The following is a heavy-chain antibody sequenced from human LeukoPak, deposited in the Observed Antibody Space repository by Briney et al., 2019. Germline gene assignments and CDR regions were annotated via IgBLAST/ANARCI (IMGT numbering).Heavy chain of an antibody. V-gene: IGHV4-39*07. CDR2: IYHSGST. J-gene: IGHJ4*02. CDR3: ARTTGTTTIDY. D-gene: IGHD1-1*01. CDR1: GGSVSSGSYY. Sequence: SETLSLTCTVSGGSVSSGSYYWGWIRQPPGKGLEWIGSIYHSGSTYYNPSLKSRVTISVDTSKNQFSLKLSSVTAADTAVYYCARTTGTTTIDYWGQGTLVTVSS.